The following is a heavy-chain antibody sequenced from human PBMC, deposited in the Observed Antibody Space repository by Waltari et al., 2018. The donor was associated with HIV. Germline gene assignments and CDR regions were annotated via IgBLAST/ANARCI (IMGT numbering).Heavy chain of an antibody. V-gene: IGHV6-1*01. CDR1: GDSISSNSAA. Sequence: QVRLQVSGPGLVKASETLSLTCVVTGDSISSNSAAWNWIRQSPWRGLEWLGKTSFRSEWRYDYATSVKSRMSSTVDGSKNQLSLHLDSLTPDDSATYYCVRDAFGFDFWSRGNVVSVS. J-gene: IGHJ5*01. CDR3: VRDAFGFDF. CDR2: TSFRSEWRY. D-gene: IGHD3-16*01.